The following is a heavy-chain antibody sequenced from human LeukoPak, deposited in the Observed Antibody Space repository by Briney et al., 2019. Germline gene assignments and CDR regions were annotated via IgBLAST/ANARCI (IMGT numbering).Heavy chain of an antibody. CDR1: GYTFTNYG. J-gene: IGHJ4*02. Sequence: ASVKVSCKASGYTFTNYGISWVRQAPGQGLERMGWISGYNGKTNNIQNLQGRVTMTTDTSTGTAYMELRSLRSDDTAVYYCARAGFDYCSGGSCYSEDDYWGQGTLVTVSS. D-gene: IGHD2-15*01. V-gene: IGHV1-18*01. CDR3: ARAGFDYCSGGSCYSEDDY. CDR2: ISGYNGKT.